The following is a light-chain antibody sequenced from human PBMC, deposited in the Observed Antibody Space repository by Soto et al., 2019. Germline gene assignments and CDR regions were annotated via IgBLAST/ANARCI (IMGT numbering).Light chain of an antibody. CDR3: SSYTRSRAYV. CDR2: DVS. V-gene: IGLV2-14*01. J-gene: IGLJ1*01. Sequence: QSALTQPASVSGSPGQSITISCTGTSSDVGGYNYVSWYQQHPGEAPKLMIYDVSNRPTGVSNRFSGSKSGNTASLTISRLQAEDEADYYCSSYTRSRAYVFGTGTKLTVL. CDR1: SSDVGGYNY.